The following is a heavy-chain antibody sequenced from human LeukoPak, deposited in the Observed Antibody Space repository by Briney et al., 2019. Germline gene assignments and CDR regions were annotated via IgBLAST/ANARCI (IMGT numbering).Heavy chain of an antibody. Sequence: SETLSLTCTVSGGSISSSSYHWGWIRQPPGKGLEWIGSIYYSGTTSYNPSLKSRVTISVDMSKNHFSLRLRSVTAADTAMYYCARGTLYRGWSYYLDFWGQGSQVTVSS. CDR2: IYYSGTT. V-gene: IGHV4-39*07. CDR3: ARGTLYRGWSYYLDF. D-gene: IGHD6-19*01. J-gene: IGHJ4*02. CDR1: GGSISSSSYH.